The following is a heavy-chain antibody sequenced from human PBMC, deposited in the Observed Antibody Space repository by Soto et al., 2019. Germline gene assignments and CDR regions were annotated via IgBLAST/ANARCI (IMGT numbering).Heavy chain of an antibody. Sequence: QVQLVESGGAVVQPGRSLRLSCAASGSTFSSYDRHWVRQAPGKGLEWVAHISPDGNKAYYADSVKGRFISSRDNARNTGYLQVNSQRPEDTAVYHCVRGPSHGALDIWGQGTLVTVSS. CDR2: ISPDGNKA. J-gene: IGHJ3*02. V-gene: IGHV3-30-3*01. CDR3: VRGPSHGALDI. CDR1: GSTFSSYD.